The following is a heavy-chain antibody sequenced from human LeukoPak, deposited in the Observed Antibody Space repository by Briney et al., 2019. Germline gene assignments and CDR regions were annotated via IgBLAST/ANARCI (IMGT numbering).Heavy chain of an antibody. V-gene: IGHV4-39*07. CDR3: ARAKEGNWFDP. CDR1: GGSISSSSYY. CDR2: IYHSGST. Sequence: QPSETLSLTCTVSGGSISSSSYYWGWIRQPPGKGPEWIGSIYHSGSTHYNSSLKSRVTISVDTSKNQLSLKLSSVTAADTAVYYCARAKEGNWFDPWGQGTLVTVSS. J-gene: IGHJ5*02.